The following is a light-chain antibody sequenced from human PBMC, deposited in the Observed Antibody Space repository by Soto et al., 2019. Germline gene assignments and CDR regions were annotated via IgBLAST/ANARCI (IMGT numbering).Light chain of an antibody. Sequence: QSVLTRPPSVSGAPGQRVTLSCTGNSSNLGAGYDVHWYQQLPGAAPKLVIFGNRNRPSGVPERFSGSKSGTSASLAITGLQAEDEAHYYCQAYDYSLTASVFGGGTKLTVL. V-gene: IGLV1-40*01. CDR3: QAYDYSLTASV. J-gene: IGLJ3*02. CDR1: SSNLGAGYD. CDR2: GNR.